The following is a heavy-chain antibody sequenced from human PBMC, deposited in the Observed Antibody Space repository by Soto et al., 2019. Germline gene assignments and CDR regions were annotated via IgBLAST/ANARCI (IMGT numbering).Heavy chain of an antibody. CDR2: IGPSGNT. D-gene: IGHD2-15*01. CDR1: GFTFSNSG. J-gene: IGHJ6*02. V-gene: IGHV3-23*01. CDR3: ATLLHNSYYKVMDV. Sequence: EVQLLESGGDLVQPGGSLRLVCAASGFTFSNSGMRWVRQAPGQGLEWVSSIGPSGNTYYSDAVKGRFTISRDISKNTLFLQMDSLRAEDTATYYCATLLHNSYYKVMDVWGQGTTVTVSS.